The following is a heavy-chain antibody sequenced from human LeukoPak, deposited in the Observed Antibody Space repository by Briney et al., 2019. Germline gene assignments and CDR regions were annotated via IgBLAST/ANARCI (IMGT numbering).Heavy chain of an antibody. D-gene: IGHD3-10*01. J-gene: IGHJ4*02. CDR2: INPSGGST. Sequence: ASVKVSCKASGYTFTSYYMHWVRQAPGQGLERMGIINPSGGSTSYAQKFQGRVTMTSDTSTSTVYMELSSLRSEDTAVYYCARAYGSGSYTLLFFDYWGQGTLVTVSS. V-gene: IGHV1-46*01. CDR1: GYTFTSYY. CDR3: ARAYGSGSYTLLFFDY.